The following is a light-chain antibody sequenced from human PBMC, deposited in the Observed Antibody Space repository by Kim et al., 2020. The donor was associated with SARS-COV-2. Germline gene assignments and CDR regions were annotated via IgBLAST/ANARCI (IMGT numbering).Light chain of an antibody. V-gene: IGLV1-40*01. CDR2: GNS. Sequence: GGRVAISCTGSNANVGAGDGVHWYQQLPGTAPKLPIYGNSNRPSGVPDRFSGSKSGTSASLAITGLQAEDEADYYCQSYDSSLSVVFGGGTQLTVL. CDR3: QSYDSSLSVV. J-gene: IGLJ2*01. CDR1: NANVGAGDG.